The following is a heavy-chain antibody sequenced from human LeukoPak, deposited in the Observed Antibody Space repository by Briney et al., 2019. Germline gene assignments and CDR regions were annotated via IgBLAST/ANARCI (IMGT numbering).Heavy chain of an antibody. J-gene: IGHJ5*02. CDR3: ARGDSGGWYNWFDP. D-gene: IGHD6-19*01. Sequence: SETLCLTCTVSGGSISSYYWSWIRQPPGKGLEWIGYIYYSGSTNYNPSLKSRVTISVDTSKNQFSLKLSSVTAADTAIYYCARGDSGGWYNWFDPWGQGTLVTVSS. CDR1: GGSISSYY. CDR2: IYYSGST. V-gene: IGHV4-59*01.